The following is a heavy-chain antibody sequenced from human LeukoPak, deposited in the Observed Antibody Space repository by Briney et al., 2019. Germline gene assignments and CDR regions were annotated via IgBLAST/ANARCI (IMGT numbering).Heavy chain of an antibody. CDR1: HYTFTSYG. V-gene: IGHV1-18*01. D-gene: IGHD3-10*01. CDR3: ARNGRVRRVVKDLFEY. J-gene: IGHJ4*02. CDR2: VSPYNGNT. Sequence: ASVKVSCKTSHYTFTSYGISWVRQAPGQGLEWMGRVSPYNGNTYYSQRFQGRVTITKDTSTGTAYMDLRNLRDDDTAMYYCARNGRVRRVVKDLFEYWGQGTLVAVSS.